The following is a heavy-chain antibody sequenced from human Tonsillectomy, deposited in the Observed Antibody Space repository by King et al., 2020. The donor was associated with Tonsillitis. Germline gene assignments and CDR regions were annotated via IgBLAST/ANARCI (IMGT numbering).Heavy chain of an antibody. V-gene: IGHV3-23*04. Sequence: VQLVESGGGLVQPGGPLRLSCEASGLSFSSYAMSWVRQAPGKGLEWVSSIRGSGGSTYYADPVKGRFTVSRDNSKNTLYLQVNSLRAEDTAVYYCAKHSCSGGTCTCDYWGQGILVTVSS. D-gene: IGHD2-15*01. CDR2: IRGSGGST. J-gene: IGHJ4*02. CDR3: AKHSCSGGTCTCDY. CDR1: GLSFSSYA.